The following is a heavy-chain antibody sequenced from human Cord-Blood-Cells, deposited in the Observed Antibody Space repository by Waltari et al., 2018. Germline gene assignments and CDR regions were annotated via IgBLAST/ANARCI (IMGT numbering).Heavy chain of an antibody. CDR2: TRNKANSYTT. CDR1: GFTFSDHY. V-gene: IGHV3-72*01. CDR3: ATTSTVTLGYYYYGMDV. D-gene: IGHD4-4*01. Sequence: ELQLVESGGGVVQPGGSLRLSCAASGFTFSDHYMDWVRQAPGKGLEWVGRTRNKANSYTTEYAASVKGRFTISRDDSKNSLYLQMNSLKTEDTAVYYGATTSTVTLGYYYYGMDVWGQGTTVTVSS. J-gene: IGHJ6*02.